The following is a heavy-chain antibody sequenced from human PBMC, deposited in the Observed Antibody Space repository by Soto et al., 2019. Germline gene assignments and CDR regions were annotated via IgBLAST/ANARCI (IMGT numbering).Heavy chain of an antibody. Sequence: ASVKVSCKASGGTFSSYAISWVRQAPGQGLEWMGGIIPIFGTANYAQKFQGRVTITADESTSTAYMELSSLRSEDTAVYYCAITPYYYDSSGYYYLEYFDYWGQGTLVTVSS. V-gene: IGHV1-69*13. J-gene: IGHJ4*02. CDR3: AITPYYYDSSGYYYLEYFDY. CDR1: GGTFSSYA. CDR2: IIPIFGTA. D-gene: IGHD3-22*01.